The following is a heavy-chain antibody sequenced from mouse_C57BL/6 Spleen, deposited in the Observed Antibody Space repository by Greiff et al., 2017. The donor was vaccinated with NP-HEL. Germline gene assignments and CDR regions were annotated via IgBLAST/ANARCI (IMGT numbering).Heavy chain of an antibody. CDR1: GSTFTDYE. CDR2: IVPETGGT. V-gene: IGHV1-15*01. J-gene: IGHJ4*01. CDR3: TTLLKAMDY. D-gene: IGHD1-3*01. Sequence: QVQLQQSGAELVRPGASVTLSCKASGSTFTDYEMHWVKQTPVHGLEWIGAIVPETGGTAYNQKFKGKAILTADKSSSTAYMVLRSLTSEDSAVYYCTTLLKAMDYWGQGTSVTVSS.